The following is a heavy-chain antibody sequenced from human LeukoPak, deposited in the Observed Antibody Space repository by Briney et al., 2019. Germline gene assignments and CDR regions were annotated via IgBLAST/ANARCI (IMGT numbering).Heavy chain of an antibody. D-gene: IGHD3-22*01. CDR2: MTGTGGST. CDR3: AKSPMYYYDSSGYRKVFDY. V-gene: IGHV3-23*01. J-gene: IGHJ4*02. CDR1: GFTFSNYA. Sequence: GGSLRLSCAASGFTFSNYAMSWVRQAPGKGLEWVSAMTGTGGSTYYADSVKGRFTISRDNSKNTLYLQMNSLRAEDTAVYYCAKSPMYYYDSSGYRKVFDYWGQGTLVTVSS.